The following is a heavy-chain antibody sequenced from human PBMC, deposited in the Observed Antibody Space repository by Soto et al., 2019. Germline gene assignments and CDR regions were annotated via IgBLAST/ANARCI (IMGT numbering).Heavy chain of an antibody. CDR3: ARQVMIVVGDNWFDP. D-gene: IGHD3-22*01. Sequence: NPSETLSLTCTVSGGSISSYHWSWIRQPPGKGLEWIGYIYYSGSTNYNPSLKSRVTISVDTSKNQFSLKLSSVTAADTAVYYCARQVMIVVGDNWFDPWGQGTLVTVSS. CDR1: GGSISSYH. J-gene: IGHJ5*02. CDR2: IYYSGST. V-gene: IGHV4-59*08.